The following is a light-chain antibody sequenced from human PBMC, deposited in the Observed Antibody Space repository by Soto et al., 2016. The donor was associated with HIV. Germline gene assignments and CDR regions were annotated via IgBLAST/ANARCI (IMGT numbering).Light chain of an antibody. CDR2: QDN. Sequence: SYELTQPPSVSVSPGQTASITCSGDNLGNKYASWYQQKPGQSPVLVIYQDNKRPSGIPGRFSGSNSGNTATLTISGTQPMDEADYYCQAWDSSTSVVFGGGTKLTVL. J-gene: IGLJ2*01. CDR3: QAWDSSTSVV. CDR1: NLGNKY. V-gene: IGLV3-1*01.